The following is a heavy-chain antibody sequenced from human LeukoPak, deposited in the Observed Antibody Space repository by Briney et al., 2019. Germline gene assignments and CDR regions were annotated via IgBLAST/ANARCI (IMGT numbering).Heavy chain of an antibody. CDR2: ISGSGGST. V-gene: IGHV3-23*01. Sequence: GGSLRLSCAASGFTFSSYAMSWVRQAPGKGLEWVSAISGSGGSTYYADSVKGRFTIPRDNSKNTLYLQMNSLRAEDTAVYYCAKDRDDYDSSGSNWFDPWGQGTLVTVSS. J-gene: IGHJ5*02. D-gene: IGHD3-22*01. CDR1: GFTFSSYA. CDR3: AKDRDDYDSSGSNWFDP.